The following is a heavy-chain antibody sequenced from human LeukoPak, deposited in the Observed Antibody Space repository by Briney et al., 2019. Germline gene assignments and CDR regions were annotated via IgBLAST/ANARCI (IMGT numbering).Heavy chain of an antibody. Sequence: GGSLRLSCAASGFTFSSYAMSWVRHAPGKGLEWVSGINWNGGSTGYADSVKGRFTISRDNAKNSLYLQMNSLRAEDTALYYCARSVAAAGPSLPLFDYWGQGTLVTVSS. CDR1: GFTFSSYA. V-gene: IGHV3-20*04. CDR2: INWNGGST. J-gene: IGHJ4*02. CDR3: ARSVAAAGPSLPLFDY. D-gene: IGHD6-13*01.